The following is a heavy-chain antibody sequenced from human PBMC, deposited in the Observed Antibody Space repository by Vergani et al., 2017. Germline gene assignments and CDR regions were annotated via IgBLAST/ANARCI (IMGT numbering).Heavy chain of an antibody. CDR3: ERLGCINGVCPPHSYFDS. D-gene: IGHD2-8*01. CDR1: GYSFTSYW. J-gene: IGHJ4*02. V-gene: IGHV5-51*03. Sequence: EVQLVQSGAEVKKPGESLKISCKGSGYSFTSYWIGWVRQMPGKGLEWMGIIYPGDSDTRYSPSFQGQVTISVDKSISTAYLQWSSLKASDTAMYYCERLGCINGVCPPHSYFDSWGQGTLVTVSS. CDR2: IYPGDSDT.